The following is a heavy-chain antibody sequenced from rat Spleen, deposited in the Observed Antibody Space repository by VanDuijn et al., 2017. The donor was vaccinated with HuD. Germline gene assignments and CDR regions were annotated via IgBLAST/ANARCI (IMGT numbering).Heavy chain of an antibody. CDR1: GFSLSNYG. V-gene: IGHV2S61*01. CDR2: IWGGGST. D-gene: IGHD3-2*01. J-gene: IGHJ3*01. CDR3: ASASLFAY. Sequence: QVQLKESGPGLVQPSQTLSLTCTVSGFSLSNYGVVWVRQPPGKGLVWMGTIWGGGSTNYNSAVQSRLSISRDTSQSQVFLKMNNLQTEDTAMYFCASASLFAYWGQGTLVTVSS.